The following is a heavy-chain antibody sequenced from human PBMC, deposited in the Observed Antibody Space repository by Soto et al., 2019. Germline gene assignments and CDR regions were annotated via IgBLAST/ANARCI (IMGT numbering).Heavy chain of an antibody. D-gene: IGHD2-15*01. CDR1: GGSISSYY. CDR3: ARPLRYCSGGSCWNWSDP. J-gene: IGHJ5*02. CDR2: IYYSGST. V-gene: IGHV4-59*08. Sequence: SETLSLTCTVSGGSISSYYWSWIRQPPGKGLEWIGYIYYSGSTNYNPSLKSRVTISVDTSKNQFSLKLSSVTAADTAVYYCARPLRYCSGGSCWNWSDPWGQGTLVTVSS.